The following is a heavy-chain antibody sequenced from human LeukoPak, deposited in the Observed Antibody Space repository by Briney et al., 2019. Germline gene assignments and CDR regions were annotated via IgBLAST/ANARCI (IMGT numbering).Heavy chain of an antibody. D-gene: IGHD1-1*01. V-gene: IGHV1-24*01. CDR2: FDLEDGET. J-gene: IGHJ4*02. CDR3: ATDRGGTYNLEFDS. Sequence: GASVKVSCKVSGYTLTELSIHWVRQAPGKGLEWMGGFDLEDGETIYAQNFQGRVTMTEDTSTDTAFMELTSLRSEDTAMYYCATDRGGTYNLEFDSWGPGTLVTVSS. CDR1: GYTLTELS.